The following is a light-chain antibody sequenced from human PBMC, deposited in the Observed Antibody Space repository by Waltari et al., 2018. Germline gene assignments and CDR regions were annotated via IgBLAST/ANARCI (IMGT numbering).Light chain of an antibody. CDR3: SSYTTSSAPGV. V-gene: IGLV2-14*01. CDR2: EVS. Sequence: QSALTQPASVSGSPGQSITISCSGTDSDVGAHDFVPWYQQHPGKAPHLILYEVSNRPSGISNRFSASKSGNTASLTISGLQAEDEADYYCSSYTTSSAPGVVGTGTRVTVL. J-gene: IGLJ1*01. CDR1: DSDVGAHDF.